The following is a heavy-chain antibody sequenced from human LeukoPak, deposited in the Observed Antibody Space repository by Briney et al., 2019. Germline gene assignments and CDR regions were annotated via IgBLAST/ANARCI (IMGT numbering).Heavy chain of an antibody. CDR2: ISSSGSTI. CDR3: ARDSSSWRDAFDI. D-gene: IGHD6-13*01. V-gene: IGHV3-48*03. J-gene: IGHJ3*02. CDR1: GFTFSSYE. Sequence: GGSLRLSCAASGFTFSSYEMNWVRQAPGKGLEWVSYISSSGSTIYYADSVKGRLTISRDNAKNSLYLQMNSLRAEDTAVYYCARDSSSWRDAFDIWGQGTKVTVSS.